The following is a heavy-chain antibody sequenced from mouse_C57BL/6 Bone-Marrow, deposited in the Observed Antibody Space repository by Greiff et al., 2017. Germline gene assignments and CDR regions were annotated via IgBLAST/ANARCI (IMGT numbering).Heavy chain of an antibody. D-gene: IGHD2-4*01. J-gene: IGHJ4*01. V-gene: IGHV1-81*01. CDR3: ARSNIYYDYEGYAMDY. CDR1: GYTFTSYG. CDR2: IYPRSGNT. Sequence: VQLQQSGPVLVKPGASVKMSCKASGYTFTSYGISWVKQRTGQGLEWIGEIYPRSGNTYYNEKFKGKATLTADKSSSTAYMELRSLTSEDSAVYFCARSNIYYDYEGYAMDYWGQGTSVTVSS.